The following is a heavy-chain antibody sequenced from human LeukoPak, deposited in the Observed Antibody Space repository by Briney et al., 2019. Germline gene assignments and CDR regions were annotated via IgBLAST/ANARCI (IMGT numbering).Heavy chain of an antibody. V-gene: IGHV2-5*01. CDR3: AHRHTNTLIDD. D-gene: IGHD2-8*01. Sequence: SGPPLVKPTQTLTLTCTFSGLSLSSSGEVVGWVRQPPEKAPEWLAFVYWNDDKRYSPSLRSRLTITKDTSKNQVVLTMTNMDPVDTATYFCAHRHTNTLIDDWGQGMLVTVSS. J-gene: IGHJ4*02. CDR1: GLSLSSSGEV. CDR2: VYWNDDK.